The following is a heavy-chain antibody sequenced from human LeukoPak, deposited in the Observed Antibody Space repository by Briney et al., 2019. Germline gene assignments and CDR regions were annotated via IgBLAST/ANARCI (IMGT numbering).Heavy chain of an antibody. CDR2: INSDGSST. V-gene: IGHV3-74*01. J-gene: IGHJ3*01. D-gene: IGHD2-21*02. CDR3: VRDRGVVVTDDAFDV. Sequence: GGSLRLSCAASGFTFSSYWMHWVRQAPGKGLVWVSRINSDGSSTNYADSVKGRFTISRDNAKNTLYLQMNSLRAEDTAVYYCVRDRGVVVTDDAFDVWGQGTMVTVSS. CDR1: GFTFSSYW.